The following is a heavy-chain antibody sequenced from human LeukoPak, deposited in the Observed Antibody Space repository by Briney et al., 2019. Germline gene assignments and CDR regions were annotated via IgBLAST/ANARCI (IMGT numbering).Heavy chain of an antibody. V-gene: IGHV3-74*01. CDR1: GFTFSSYG. Sequence: GGSLRLSCAASGFTFSSYGMHWVRHAPGKGLVRVSRIASDGSSTTYADSVKGRFSISRDNAKNTLYLQMNSLRVEDTAVYYCARGRPHGNDYWGQGTLVTVSS. J-gene: IGHJ4*02. CDR2: IASDGSST. CDR3: ARGRPHGNDY. D-gene: IGHD4-23*01.